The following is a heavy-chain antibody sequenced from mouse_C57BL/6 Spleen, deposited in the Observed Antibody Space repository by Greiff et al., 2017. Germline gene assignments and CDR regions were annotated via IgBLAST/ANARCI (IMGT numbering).Heavy chain of an antibody. V-gene: IGHV1-4*01. CDR2: INPSSGYT. CDR1: GYSFTSYT. Sequence: VQLQQSGAELARPGASVKMSCKASGYSFTSYTMHWVKQRPGQGLEWIGYINPSSGYTKYNQKFKDKATLTADKSSSTAYMQLSSLTSEDSAVYYCSYYGSSYLDYWGQGTTLTVSS. D-gene: IGHD1-1*01. J-gene: IGHJ2*01. CDR3: SYYGSSYLDY.